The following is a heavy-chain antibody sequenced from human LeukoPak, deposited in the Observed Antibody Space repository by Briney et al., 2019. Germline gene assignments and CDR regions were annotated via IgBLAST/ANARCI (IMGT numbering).Heavy chain of an antibody. D-gene: IGHD3-22*01. V-gene: IGHV4-39*01. CDR3: VGTSIITMIVVVNRALDY. CDR1: GGSISSSSYY. J-gene: IGHJ4*02. CDR2: IYYSGST. Sequence: PSETLSLTCTVSGGSISSSSYYWGWIRQPPGKGLEWIGSIYYSGSTYYNPSLKSRVTISVDTSKNQFSLKLSSVTAADTAVYYCVGTSIITMIVVVNRALDYWGQGTLVTVSS.